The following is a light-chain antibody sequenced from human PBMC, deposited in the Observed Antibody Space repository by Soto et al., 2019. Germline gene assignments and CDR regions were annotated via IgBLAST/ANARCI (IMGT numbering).Light chain of an antibody. V-gene: IGKV3-11*01. CDR2: DAS. Sequence: EIVLTQSPATLSLSPGERATLSCRASQSVSSYLAWYQQKPGQAPRVLIYDASNRATGIPARFSGSGSGTDFTLTISSLEPEDFAVYYCQPRVTFSQGTKLEIK. CDR3: QPRVT. CDR1: QSVSSY. J-gene: IGKJ2*01.